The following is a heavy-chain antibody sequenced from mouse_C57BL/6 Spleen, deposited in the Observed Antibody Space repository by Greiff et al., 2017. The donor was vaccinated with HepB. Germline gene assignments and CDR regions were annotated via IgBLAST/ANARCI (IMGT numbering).Heavy chain of an antibody. V-gene: IGHV1-82*01. Sequence: VQLQQSGPELVKPGDSVKISCKASGYAFSSSWMNWVKQRPGKGLEWIGRIYPGDGDTNYNGKFKGKATLTADKSSSTAYMQLSSLTSEDSAVYFCARSEVTTEGAMDYWGQGTSVTVSS. CDR3: ARSEVTTEGAMDY. CDR1: GYAFSSSW. J-gene: IGHJ4*01. D-gene: IGHD1-1*01. CDR2: IYPGDGDT.